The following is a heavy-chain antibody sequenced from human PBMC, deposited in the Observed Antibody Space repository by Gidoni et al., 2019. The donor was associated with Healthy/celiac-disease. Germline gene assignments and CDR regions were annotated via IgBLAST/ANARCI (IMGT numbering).Heavy chain of an antibody. CDR1: GGSFSGYY. J-gene: IGHJ6*02. V-gene: IGHV4-34*01. D-gene: IGHD5-18*01. CDR2: INHSGST. CDR3: ARQKGYSYGLRYYYYGMDV. Sequence: QVQLQQWGAGLLKTSETLSLTCAVYGGSFSGYYWSWIRKPPGKGLEWIGEINHSGSTNYNPSLKSRVTISVDTSKNQFSLKLSSVTAADTAVYYCARQKGYSYGLRYYYYGMDVWGQGTTVTVSS.